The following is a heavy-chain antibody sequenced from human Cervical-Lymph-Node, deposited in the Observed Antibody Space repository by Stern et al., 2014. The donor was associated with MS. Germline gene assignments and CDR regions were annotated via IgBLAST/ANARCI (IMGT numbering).Heavy chain of an antibody. D-gene: IGHD2-2*01. CDR3: ATHAPGVVPAALDY. V-gene: IGHV2-5*02. CDR1: GFSLSTSGVG. CDR2: IYWDDSK. J-gene: IGHJ4*02. Sequence: QVTLKESGPTLVKPTQTLTLTCTFSGFSLSTSGVGVGWIRQPPGQALEWLAFIYWDDSKRYSPSLKNRLTITKDASKTQVVLTMNNMDPVDTATFYCATHAPGVVPAALDYWGQGTLVTVS.